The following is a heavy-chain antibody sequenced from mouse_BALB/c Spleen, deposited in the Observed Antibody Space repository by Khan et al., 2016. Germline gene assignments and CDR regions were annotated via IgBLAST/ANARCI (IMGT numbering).Heavy chain of an antibody. CDR1: GYSITSDYA. D-gene: IGHD4-1*01. V-gene: IGHV3-2*02. J-gene: IGHJ3*01. CDR3: ARPWGFAY. CDR2: ISYSGST. Sequence: EVKLLESGPGLVKPSQSLSLTCTVTGYSITSDYAWNWIRQFPGNKLEWMGYISYSGSTSYNPSLKSRISITRDTSKNQFFLQLNSVTTEDTATYYCARPWGFAYWGQGTLVTVSA.